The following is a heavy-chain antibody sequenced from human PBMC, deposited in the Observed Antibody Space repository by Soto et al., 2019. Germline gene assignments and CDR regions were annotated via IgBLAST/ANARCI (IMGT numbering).Heavy chain of an antibody. CDR1: GYTFTSYD. J-gene: IGHJ6*03. CDR3: ARRCVSDYDFWTGWVQYYTDV. D-gene: IGHD3-3*01. Sequence: ASVKVSCKASGYTFTSYDINWVRQATGQGLEWMGWMNPNSGNTGYAQKFQGRVTMTRNTSISTAYMELSSLRSEDTAVYYCARRCVSDYDFWTGWVQYYTDVCGKGTTVTVSS. V-gene: IGHV1-8*01. CDR2: MNPNSGNT.